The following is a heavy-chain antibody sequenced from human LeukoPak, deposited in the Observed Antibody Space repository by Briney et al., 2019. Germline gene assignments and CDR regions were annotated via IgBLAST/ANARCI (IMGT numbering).Heavy chain of an antibody. J-gene: IGHJ4*02. D-gene: IGHD5-18*01. Sequence: SETLSLTCTVSGGSISSSSYYWGWIRQPPGKGLEWIGSIYYSGSSYYNPSLKSRVTISVHTSKDQFSLKLSSVTAADTAVYYCARHVDTATDYFDYWGQGTLVTVSS. CDR3: ARHVDTATDYFDY. V-gene: IGHV4-39*01. CDR2: IYYSGSS. CDR1: GGSISSSSYY.